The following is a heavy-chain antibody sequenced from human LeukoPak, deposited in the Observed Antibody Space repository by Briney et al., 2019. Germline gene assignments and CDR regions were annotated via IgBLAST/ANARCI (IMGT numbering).Heavy chain of an antibody. V-gene: IGHV4-59*12. D-gene: IGHD5-24*01. CDR2: IHYTGST. J-gene: IGHJ4*02. CDR3: VSMATTKMG. Sequence: SETLSLTCTVSGGSISSYYWSWIRQSPGKGLECIGYIHYTGSTNYNPSLKSRVTISVETSKNQFSLKLSSVTAADTAVYYCVSMATTKMGWGQGTLVTVSS. CDR1: GGSISSYY.